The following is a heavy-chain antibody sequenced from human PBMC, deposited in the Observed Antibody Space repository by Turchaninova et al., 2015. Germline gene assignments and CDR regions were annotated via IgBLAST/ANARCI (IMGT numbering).Heavy chain of an antibody. Sequence: QVQLQQWGAGLLKPSETLSLTCAVYGGSFSGYYWSWIRQPPGKGLEWIGEINHSGSTTYNPSLKSRVTISVDTSKNQFSLKLSSVTAADTAVYYCARGGGSHILTGSFDYWGQGTLVTVSS. V-gene: IGHV4-34*01. J-gene: IGHJ4*02. CDR2: INHSGST. D-gene: IGHD3-9*01. CDR1: GGSFSGYY. CDR3: ARGGGSHILTGSFDY.